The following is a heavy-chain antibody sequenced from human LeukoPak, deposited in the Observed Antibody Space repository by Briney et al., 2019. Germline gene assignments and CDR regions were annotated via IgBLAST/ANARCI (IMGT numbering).Heavy chain of an antibody. Sequence: ASVTVSCKASGGTFSSYTISWVRQAPGQGLEWMGRIIPILGIANYAQKFQGRVTITADKSTSTAYMELSSLRSEDTAVYYCARDLTAVAGPPLALYGMDVWGQGTTVTVSS. J-gene: IGHJ6*02. D-gene: IGHD6-19*01. V-gene: IGHV1-69*04. CDR1: GGTFSSYT. CDR3: ARDLTAVAGPPLALYGMDV. CDR2: IIPILGIA.